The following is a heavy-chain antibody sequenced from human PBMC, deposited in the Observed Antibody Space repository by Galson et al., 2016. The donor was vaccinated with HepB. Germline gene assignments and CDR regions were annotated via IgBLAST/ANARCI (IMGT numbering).Heavy chain of an antibody. Sequence: SLRLSCAASGFTFSSYGMHWVRQAPGKGLEWVAVIWYDGSNKYYADSVKCRFTISRDNSKNTLYLQMNSLRAEDTAVYYCARGITYSYGEAFDYWGQGTLVTVSS. CDR2: IWYDGSNK. V-gene: IGHV3-33*01. D-gene: IGHD5-18*01. CDR3: ARGITYSYGEAFDY. J-gene: IGHJ4*02. CDR1: GFTFSSYG.